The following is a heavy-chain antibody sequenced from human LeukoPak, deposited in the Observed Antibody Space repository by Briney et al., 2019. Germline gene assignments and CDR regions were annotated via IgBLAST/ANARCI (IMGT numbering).Heavy chain of an antibody. D-gene: IGHD3-22*01. J-gene: IGHJ5*02. Sequence: SETLSLTCTVSGGSISSYYWSWIRQPPGKGLEWIGCIFHSGSTKYNPSLKNRLTISLDTSKNQFSLKVSSVTAADTAVYYCARGDSSGSNCFDAWGQGTLVTVSS. CDR2: IFHSGST. V-gene: IGHV4-59*13. CDR3: ARGDSSGSNCFDA. CDR1: GGSISSYY.